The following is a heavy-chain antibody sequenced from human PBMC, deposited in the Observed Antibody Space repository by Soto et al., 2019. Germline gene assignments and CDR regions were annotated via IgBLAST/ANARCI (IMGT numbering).Heavy chain of an antibody. CDR2: INHSGST. D-gene: IGHD3-16*01. CDR1: GGSFSGYY. V-gene: IGHV4-34*01. Sequence: TLSLTCAVYGGSFSGYYWSWIRQPPGKGLEWIGEINHSGSTNYNPSLKSRVTISVDTSKNQFSLKLSSVTAADTAVYYCARGYENWFDPWGQGTLVTVS. CDR3: ARGYENWFDP. J-gene: IGHJ5*02.